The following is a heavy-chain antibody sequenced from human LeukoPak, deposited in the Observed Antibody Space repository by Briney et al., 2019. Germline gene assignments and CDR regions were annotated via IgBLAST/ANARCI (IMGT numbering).Heavy chain of an antibody. CDR1: GFTFDDYA. CDR3: AKAEYYDILTGYAYYFDY. Sequence: GGSLRLSCAASGFTFDDYAMHWVRQAPGKGLEWVSGISWNSGSIAYADSVKGRFTISRDNAKNSLYLQMNSLRAEDTALYYCAKAEYYDILTGYAYYFDYWGQGTLVTVSS. CDR2: ISWNSGSI. V-gene: IGHV3-9*01. J-gene: IGHJ4*02. D-gene: IGHD3-9*01.